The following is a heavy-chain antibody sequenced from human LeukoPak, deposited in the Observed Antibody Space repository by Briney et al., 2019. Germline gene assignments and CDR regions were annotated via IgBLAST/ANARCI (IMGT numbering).Heavy chain of an antibody. V-gene: IGHV1-2*02. CDR2: INPNSGGT. D-gene: IGHD6-19*01. CDR3: ARADSSGWYAPDY. J-gene: IGHJ4*02. Sequence: ASVKVSCKASGYTFTGYYMHWVRQAPGQGLEWMGWINPNSGGTNYAQKFQGRVTMTRDTSISTAHMELSRLRSDDPAVYYCARADSSGWYAPDYWGQGTLVTVSS. CDR1: GYTFTGYY.